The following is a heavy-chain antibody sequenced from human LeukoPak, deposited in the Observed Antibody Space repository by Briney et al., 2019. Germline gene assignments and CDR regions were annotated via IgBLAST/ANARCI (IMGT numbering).Heavy chain of an antibody. V-gene: IGHV4-34*01. J-gene: IGHJ4*02. CDR1: GGSFSGYY. CDR3: ARDRFGESPFDY. D-gene: IGHD3-10*01. CDR2: INHSGST. Sequence: PSETLSLTCAVYGGSFSGYYWSWIRQPPGKGLEWIGEINHSGSTNYNPSLKSRVTISVDTSKNQFSLKLSSVTAADTAVYYCARDRFGESPFDYWGQGTLVTVSS.